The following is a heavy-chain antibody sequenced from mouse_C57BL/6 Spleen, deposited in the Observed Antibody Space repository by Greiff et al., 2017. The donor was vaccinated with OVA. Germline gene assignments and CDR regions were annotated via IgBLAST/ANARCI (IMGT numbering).Heavy chain of an antibody. V-gene: IGHV1-69*01. Sequence: QVQLQQPGAELVMPGASVKLSCKASGYTFTSYWMHWVKQRPGQGLEWIGEIDPSDSYTNYNQKFKGKSTLTVDKSSSTAYMQLSSLTSEDAAVYYCARRGLLLEDYWGQGTTLTVSS. J-gene: IGHJ2*01. CDR2: IDPSDSYT. D-gene: IGHD1-1*01. CDR1: GYTFTSYW. CDR3: ARRGLLLEDY.